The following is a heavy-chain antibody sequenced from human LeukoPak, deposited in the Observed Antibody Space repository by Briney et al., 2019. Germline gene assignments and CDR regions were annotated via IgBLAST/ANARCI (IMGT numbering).Heavy chain of an antibody. CDR2: IHTSGNT. Sequence: SQTLSLTCIVSGDSISSGSYYWTWLRQPAGKGLEWIGRIHTSGNTNYSPSLKSRVTISRDTSKNQFSLRLTSVTAADTAVYYCVRDWNGDYFDYWGQGTLVTVSS. J-gene: IGHJ4*02. CDR1: GDSISSGSYY. V-gene: IGHV4-61*02. CDR3: VRDWNGDYFDY. D-gene: IGHD1-1*01.